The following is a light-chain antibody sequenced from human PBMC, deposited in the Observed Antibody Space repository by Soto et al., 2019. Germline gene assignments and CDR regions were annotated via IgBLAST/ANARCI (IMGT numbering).Light chain of an antibody. CDR1: QSVSSSY. CDR2: GAS. J-gene: IGKJ1*01. V-gene: IGKV3-20*01. Sequence: EIVLTQSPGTLSLSPGERATLSCRASQSVSSSYIAWYQQKPGQAPRLLIYGASTRAAGVPGRFSGGASGTDFTLTISSLQSEDFAVYYCQRYNTWPGTFGPGTKVDIK. CDR3: QRYNTWPGT.